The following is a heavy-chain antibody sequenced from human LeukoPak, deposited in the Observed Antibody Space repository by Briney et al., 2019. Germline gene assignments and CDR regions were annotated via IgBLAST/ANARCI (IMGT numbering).Heavy chain of an antibody. D-gene: IGHD1-26*01. CDR3: AKSAYSGSYSNFDY. Sequence: GGSLRLSCAASGFTFSSYAMSWVRRAPGKGLEWVSGISGSGGSTYYADSVKGRFTISRDNSKNTLYLQMNSLRAEDTAVYYCAKSAYSGSYSNFDYWGQGTLVTVSS. CDR1: GFTFSSYA. CDR2: ISGSGGST. V-gene: IGHV3-23*01. J-gene: IGHJ4*02.